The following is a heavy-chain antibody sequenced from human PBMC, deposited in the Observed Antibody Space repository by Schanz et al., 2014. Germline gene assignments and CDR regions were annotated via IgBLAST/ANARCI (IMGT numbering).Heavy chain of an antibody. D-gene: IGHD4-17*01. CDR3: ARPRFDYGEVDY. J-gene: IGHJ4*02. V-gene: IGHV3-33*01. Sequence: QVQMVESGGGVVQPGRSLRLSCAASGFIFSSYGLHWVRQAPGKGLEWVAFIWYDGSNKYYADSVKGRFTISRDNSKNTLYLQMNSLRAEDTAVYYCARPRFDYGEVDYWGQGTLVTVSS. CDR1: GFIFSSYG. CDR2: IWYDGSNK.